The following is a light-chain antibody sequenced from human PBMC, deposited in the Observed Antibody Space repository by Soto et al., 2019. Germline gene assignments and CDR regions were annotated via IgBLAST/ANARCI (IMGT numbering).Light chain of an antibody. J-gene: IGKJ3*01. CDR1: QTISSSF. CDR2: HAS. CDR3: HQFGSSPLDT. Sequence: EIVLTQSPGTLSLSPGERATLSCRASQTISSSFLAWYQQKPGQAPRLLIYHASRRAPGIPDRFSGSGSWTDFTLTISKLEPNDFDVYYCHQFGSSPLDTFGPGTKVEIK. V-gene: IGKV3-20*01.